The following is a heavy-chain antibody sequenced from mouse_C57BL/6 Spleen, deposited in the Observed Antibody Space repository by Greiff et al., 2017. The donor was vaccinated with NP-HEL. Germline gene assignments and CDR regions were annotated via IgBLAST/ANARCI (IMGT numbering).Heavy chain of an antibody. CDR2: IYPGDGDT. V-gene: IGHV1-82*01. CDR1: GYAFSSSW. Sequence: QVQLKQSGPELVKPGASVKISCKASGYAFSSSWMNWVKQRPGKGLEWIGRIYPGDGDTNYNGKFKGKATLTADKSSSTAYMQLSSLTSEDSAVYFCARRAQANAMDYWGQGTSVTVSS. D-gene: IGHD3-2*02. J-gene: IGHJ4*01. CDR3: ARRAQANAMDY.